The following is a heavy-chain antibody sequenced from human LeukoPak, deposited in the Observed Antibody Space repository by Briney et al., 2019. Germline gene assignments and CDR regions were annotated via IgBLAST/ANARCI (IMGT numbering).Heavy chain of an antibody. V-gene: IGHV4-34*01. J-gene: IGHJ4*02. CDR1: GGSLSTYY. D-gene: IGHD3-16*02. CDR2: INHSGNT. Sequence: SETLSLTCSVSGGSLSTYYWFWIRQTPEKGLEWIGEINHSGNTNYNPSLKSRVSISVDTSKNQFSLKLSSVSAADTAVYYCARGPNTSRGVIVPFRGRRYFEYWGQGTLVTVSS. CDR3: ARGPNTSRGVIVPFRGRRYFEY.